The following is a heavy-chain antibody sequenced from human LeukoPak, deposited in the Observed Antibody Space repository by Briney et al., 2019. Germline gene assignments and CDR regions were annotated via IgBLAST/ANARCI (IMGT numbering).Heavy chain of an antibody. CDR1: GFTFSSYW. D-gene: IGHD6-19*01. J-gene: IGHJ3*02. CDR3: AKDSRRYSSGWYSDAFDI. V-gene: IGHV3-7*01. CDR2: IKQDGSEK. Sequence: GGSLRLSCAASGFTFSSYWMSWVRQAPGKGLEWVANIKQDGSEKYYADSVKGRFTISRDNSKNTLYLQMNSLRAEDTAVYYCAKDSRRYSSGWYSDAFDIWGQGTMVTVSS.